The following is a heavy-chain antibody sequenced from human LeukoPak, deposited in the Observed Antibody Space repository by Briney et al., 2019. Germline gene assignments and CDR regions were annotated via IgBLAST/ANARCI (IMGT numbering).Heavy chain of an antibody. CDR1: GLIVSSNY. V-gene: IGHV3-66*01. CDR3: ACSGPYSNGGVMTDY. D-gene: IGHD6-19*01. J-gene: IGHJ4*02. Sequence: GGSLRLSCAASGLIVSSNYMSWVRQAPGKGLEWVSIIYRDGNTNYADSVKGRFTISRDNSKNTLSLQMNSLGAEDTAVYYCACSGPYSNGGVMTDYWGQGTLVTVSS. CDR2: IYRDGNT.